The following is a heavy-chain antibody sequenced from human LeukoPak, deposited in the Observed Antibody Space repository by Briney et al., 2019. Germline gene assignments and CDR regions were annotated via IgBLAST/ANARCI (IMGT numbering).Heavy chain of an antibody. D-gene: IGHD6-19*01. Sequence: ASVKVSCKASGYTFTSYAMHWVRQAPGERLEGMGWINAGNGNTKYSQKFQGRVTITRDTSASTACMELSSLRSEDTAVYYCARDKGPGCFDYWGQGTLVTVSS. J-gene: IGHJ4*02. CDR3: ARDKGPGCFDY. CDR2: INAGNGNT. CDR1: GYTFTSYA. V-gene: IGHV1-3*01.